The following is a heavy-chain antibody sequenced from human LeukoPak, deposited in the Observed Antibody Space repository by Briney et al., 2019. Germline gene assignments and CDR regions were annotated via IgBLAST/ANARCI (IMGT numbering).Heavy chain of an antibody. Sequence: PGGSLRLSCAASGFTFSNAWMNWVRQAPGKGLEWVGHIKRNTDGGTTEYAAPVKGRFTISRDDSKNTLYLQMNSLGIEDTAIYYCCGLYYDYWGQGTLVTVSS. V-gene: IGHV3-15*01. CDR3: CGLYYDY. CDR1: GFTFSNAW. J-gene: IGHJ4*02. D-gene: IGHD2-21*01. CDR2: IKRNTDGGTT.